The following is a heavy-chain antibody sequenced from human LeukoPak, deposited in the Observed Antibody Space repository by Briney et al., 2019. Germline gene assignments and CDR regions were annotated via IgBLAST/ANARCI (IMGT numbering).Heavy chain of an antibody. CDR1: GGTFSSYA. CDR2: IIPIFGTA. J-gene: IGHJ5*02. D-gene: IGHD5-18*01. CDR3: ARDPVHLGGYSYDYTPYNWFDP. V-gene: IGHV1-69*01. Sequence: SVKVSCKASGGTFSSYAISWVRQAPGQGLEWMGAIIPIFGTANYAQKFQGRVTITADESTSTAYMELSSLRSEDTAVYYCARDPVHLGGYSYDYTPYNWFDPWGQGTLVTVSS.